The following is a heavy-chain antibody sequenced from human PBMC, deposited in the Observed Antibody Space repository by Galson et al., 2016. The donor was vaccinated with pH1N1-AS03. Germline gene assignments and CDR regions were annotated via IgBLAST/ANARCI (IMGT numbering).Heavy chain of an antibody. V-gene: IGHV1-69*05. J-gene: IGHJ5*01. CDR2: VKGVFRTT. CDR3: EGSDF. Sequence: SVKVSCKASGLTFSSYAISWVRQAPGQGPEWMGGVKGVFRTTNYAQKFQGRITITMDQSTGTAYMEVSSLRAEDTAVYYCEGSDFWGHGTLVTVSS. CDR1: GLTFSSYA.